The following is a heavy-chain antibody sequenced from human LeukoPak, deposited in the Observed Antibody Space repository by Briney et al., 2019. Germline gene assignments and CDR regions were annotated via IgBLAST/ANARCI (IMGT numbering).Heavy chain of an antibody. CDR2: INLSGGST. CDR3: ARDLDYGEKSEDY. J-gene: IGHJ4*02. D-gene: IGHD4/OR15-4a*01. V-gene: IGHV1-46*01. CDR1: GYTFANYG. Sequence: ASVTVSCKASGYTFANYGITWVRQAPGQGLEWLGIINLSGGSTHYPQKFQDRVTMTRDTSTSTVYMELSSLRSEDTAVYYCARDLDYGEKSEDYWGQGTLVTVSS.